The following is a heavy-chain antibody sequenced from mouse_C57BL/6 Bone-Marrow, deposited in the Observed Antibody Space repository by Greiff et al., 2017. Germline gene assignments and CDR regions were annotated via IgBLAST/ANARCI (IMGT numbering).Heavy chain of an antibody. D-gene: IGHD2-3*01. J-gene: IGHJ2*01. CDR1: GFSLTSYA. CDR2: IWTGGGT. V-gene: IGHV2-9-1*01. CDR3: ARNEGLLLGYFDY. Sequence: VNLVESGPGLVAPSQSLSITCTVSGFSLTSYAISWVRQPPGKGLEWLGVIWTGGGTNYNSALKSRLSISKDNSKSQVFLKMNSLQTDDTARYYCARNEGLLLGYFDYWGQGTTLTVSS.